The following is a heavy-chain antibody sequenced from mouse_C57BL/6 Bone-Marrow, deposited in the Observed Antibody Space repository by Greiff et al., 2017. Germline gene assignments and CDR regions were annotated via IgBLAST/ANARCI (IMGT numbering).Heavy chain of an antibody. CDR3: ARGIYDGYYWFAY. CDR2: ISSGSSTI. CDR1: GFTFSDYG. J-gene: IGHJ3*01. Sequence: DVMLVESGGGLVKPGGSLKLSCAASGFTFSDYGMHWVRQAPGKGLEWVAYISSGSSTIYYADTVKGRFSISRDNAKNTLFLQMTSLRSEDTAMYYCARGIYDGYYWFAYWGQGTLVTVSA. V-gene: IGHV5-17*01. D-gene: IGHD2-3*01.